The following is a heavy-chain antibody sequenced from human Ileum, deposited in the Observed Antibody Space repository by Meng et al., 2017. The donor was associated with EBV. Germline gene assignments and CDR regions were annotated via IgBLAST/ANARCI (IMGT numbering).Heavy chain of an antibody. CDR1: GGSISSGGYY. CDR3: ARASYGSGSPLGESWFDP. Sequence: VRLQEAGPGLVKPSQTLSLTCTVSGGSISSGGYYWSWIRQHPGKGLEWIGYINSSGSTYYNPSLRSRLTISVDTSKNQFSLKLSSVTAADTAVYYCARASYGSGSPLGESWFDPWGQGTLVTVSS. D-gene: IGHD3-10*01. CDR2: INSSGST. J-gene: IGHJ5*02. V-gene: IGHV4-31*03.